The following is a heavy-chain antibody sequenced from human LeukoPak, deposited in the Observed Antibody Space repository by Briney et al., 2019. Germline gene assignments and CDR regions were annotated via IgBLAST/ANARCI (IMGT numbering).Heavy chain of an antibody. CDR3: ASLGMEGGTTNWFDP. J-gene: IGHJ5*02. CDR1: GYSITSGYY. V-gene: IGHV4-38-2*02. Sequence: PSETLSLTCTVSGYSITSGYYWGWIRQPPGKGLEWIGSIYHGGSTFYNPSLKSRVTTSVDTSKNQFSLKLHSVTAADTAVYYCASLGMEGGTTNWFDPWGQGTLVTVSS. CDR2: IYHGGST. D-gene: IGHD1-26*01.